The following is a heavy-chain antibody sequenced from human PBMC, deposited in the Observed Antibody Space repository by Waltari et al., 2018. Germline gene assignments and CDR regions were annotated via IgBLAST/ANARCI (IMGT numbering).Heavy chain of an antibody. D-gene: IGHD2-15*01. CDR2: INHSGST. V-gene: IGHV4-34*01. J-gene: IGHJ5*02. CDR1: GGSFSGYY. CDR3: AREEVDCSGGSCYSLYGWFDT. Sequence: QEQLQQWGAGLLKPSETLSLTCAVYGGSFSGYYWSWIRQPPGKGLEWIGEINHSGSTNYNPSLKSRVTISVDTSKNQFSLKLSSVTAADTAVYYCAREEVDCSGGSCYSLYGWFDTWGQGTLVTVSS.